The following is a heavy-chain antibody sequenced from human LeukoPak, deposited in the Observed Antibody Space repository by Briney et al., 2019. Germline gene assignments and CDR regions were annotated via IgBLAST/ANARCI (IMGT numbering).Heavy chain of an antibody. J-gene: IGHJ4*02. CDR1: GFTFSTYA. V-gene: IGHV3-30-3*01. CDR3: ARDGDSSGYVY. D-gene: IGHD3-22*01. Sequence: SGGSLRLSCAASGFTFSTYAIHWVRQAPGKGLEWVAVISYDGSSQYYADSVKGRFTISRDNSKNTLYLQMNSLRAEDTAVYYCARDGDSSGYVYWGQGTLVTVSS. CDR2: ISYDGSSQ.